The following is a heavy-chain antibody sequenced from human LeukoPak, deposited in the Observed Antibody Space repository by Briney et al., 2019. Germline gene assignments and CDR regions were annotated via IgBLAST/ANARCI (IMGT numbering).Heavy chain of an antibody. CDR3: ARQIIESGSYGFDAFDI. V-gene: IGHV3-66*04. J-gene: IGHJ3*02. CDR1: GFTFSSNY. D-gene: IGHD1-26*01. CDR2: IYSGGST. Sequence: PGGSLRLSCAASGFTFSSNYMNWVRQAPGKGLEWVSVIYSGGSTYYYDSVKGRFTISRDNSKNTLYLQMNSLRAEDTAVYSCARQIIESGSYGFDAFDIWGQGTMVTVSS.